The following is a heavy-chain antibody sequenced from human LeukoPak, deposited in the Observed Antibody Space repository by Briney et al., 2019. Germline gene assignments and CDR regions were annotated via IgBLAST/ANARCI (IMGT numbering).Heavy chain of an antibody. Sequence: GGSLRLSCAASGFTFSNHDMTWIRQAPGKGLEWVSSISSSSSYIYYADSVKGRFTISRDNAKNSLYLQMNSLRAEDTAVYYCARAGYNAQYYYYYMDVWGKGTTVTVSS. CDR2: ISSSSSYI. CDR3: ARAGYNAQYYYYYMDV. CDR1: GFTFSNHD. D-gene: IGHD5-24*01. J-gene: IGHJ6*03. V-gene: IGHV3-21*01.